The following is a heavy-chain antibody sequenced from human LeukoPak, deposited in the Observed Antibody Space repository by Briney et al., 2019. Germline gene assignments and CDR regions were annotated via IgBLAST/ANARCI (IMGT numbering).Heavy chain of an antibody. CDR1: GFTFSSYS. CDR3: ARDRLYYDILTGYYYSDHGMDV. J-gene: IGHJ6*02. Sequence: GGSLRLSCAASGFTFSSYSMNWVRQAPGKGLEWVSSISSSSSYIYYADSVKGRFTISRDNAKNSLYLQMNSLRAEDTAVYYCARDRLYYDILTGYYYSDHGMDVWGQGTTVTVSS. CDR2: ISSSSSYI. V-gene: IGHV3-21*01. D-gene: IGHD3-9*01.